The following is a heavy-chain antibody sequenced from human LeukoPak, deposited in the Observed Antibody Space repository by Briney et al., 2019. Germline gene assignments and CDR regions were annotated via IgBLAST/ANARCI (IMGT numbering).Heavy chain of an antibody. CDR3: AWGYSSGLSPRTFDY. CDR1: GYTFTSYY. V-gene: IGHV1-46*03. D-gene: IGHD6-19*01. CDR2: INPSGGST. Sequence: ASVKVSCKASGYTFTSYYMHWVRQAPGQGLEWMGIINPSGGSTSYAQKFQGRVTMTRDMSTSTVYMELSSLRSEDTAVYYCAWGYSSGLSPRTFDYWGQGTLVTVSS. J-gene: IGHJ4*02.